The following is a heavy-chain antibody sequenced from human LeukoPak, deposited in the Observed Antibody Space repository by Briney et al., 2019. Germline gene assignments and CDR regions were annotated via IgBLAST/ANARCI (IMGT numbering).Heavy chain of an antibody. CDR3: ARGSSSSNFDC. Sequence: GGSLRLSCAASGFTFSSYSMNWVRHAPGKGLEWVSYISSRSSTRYYADSVDGRFTISRDNAKNSLYLQMNSLRAEDTAVYYCARGSSSSNFDCWGQGTLVTVSS. V-gene: IGHV3-48*01. D-gene: IGHD6-6*01. CDR2: ISSRSSTR. J-gene: IGHJ4*02. CDR1: GFTFSSYS.